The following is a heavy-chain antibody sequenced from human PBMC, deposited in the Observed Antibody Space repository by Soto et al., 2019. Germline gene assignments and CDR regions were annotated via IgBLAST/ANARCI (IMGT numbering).Heavy chain of an antibody. CDR1: GFTFSSYG. D-gene: IGHD5-18*01. CDR2: ISYDGSNK. Sequence: GGSLSLSCAASGFTFSSYGMHWVRQAPGKGLEWVAVISYDGSNKYYADSVKGRFTISRDNSKNTLYLQMNSLRAEDTAVYYCAKVMDTAMVTGVDYWGQGTLVTVSS. CDR3: AKVMDTAMVTGVDY. J-gene: IGHJ4*02. V-gene: IGHV3-30*18.